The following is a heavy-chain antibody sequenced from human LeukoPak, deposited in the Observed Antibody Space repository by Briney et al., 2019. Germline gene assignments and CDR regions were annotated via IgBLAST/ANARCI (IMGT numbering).Heavy chain of an antibody. CDR1: GGSISSSSYY. CDR2: IYYSGST. J-gene: IGHJ4*02. Sequence: PSETLSLTCTVSGGSISSSSYYWGWIRQPPGKGLEWIGSIYYSGSTNYNPSLKSRVTISVDTSKNQFSLKLSSVTAADTAVYYCARGGPGSGPGSYYFIDWGQGTLVTVSS. V-gene: IGHV4-39*07. CDR3: ARGGPGSGPGSYYFID. D-gene: IGHD3-10*01.